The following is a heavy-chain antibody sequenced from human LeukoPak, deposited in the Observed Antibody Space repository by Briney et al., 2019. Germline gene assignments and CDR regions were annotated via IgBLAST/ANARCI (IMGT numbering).Heavy chain of an antibody. CDR2: IYYTGST. V-gene: IGHV4-39*07. D-gene: IGHD2-2*01. Sequence: SETLSLTCTVSGASLSSSSYYWGWIRQPPGKGLEWIGSIYYTGSTYYNPSLKSRLTISIDTSKKQFSLKLTSVTAADTAVYYCARVDVVPAATDNWFDPWGQGTLVTVSP. J-gene: IGHJ5*02. CDR1: GASLSSSSYY. CDR3: ARVDVVPAATDNWFDP.